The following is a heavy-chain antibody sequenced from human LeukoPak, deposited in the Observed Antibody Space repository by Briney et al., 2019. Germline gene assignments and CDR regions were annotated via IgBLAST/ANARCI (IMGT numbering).Heavy chain of an antibody. V-gene: IGHV4-30-2*01. Sequence: SQTLSLTCAVSGGSISSGGYSWSWIRQPPGKGLEWIGRIYHSGSTYYNPSLKSRVTISVDRSKNQFSLNLSSVTAADTAVYYCARADGDYGMDVWGQGTTVTVSS. CDR3: ARADGDYGMDV. CDR2: IYHSGST. CDR1: GGSISSGGYS. D-gene: IGHD4-17*01. J-gene: IGHJ6*02.